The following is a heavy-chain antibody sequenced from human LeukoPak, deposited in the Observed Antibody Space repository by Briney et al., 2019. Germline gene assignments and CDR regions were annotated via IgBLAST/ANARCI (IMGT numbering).Heavy chain of an antibody. CDR1: GGSISSHY. CDR2: IYTGGST. V-gene: IGHV4-4*07. Sequence: PSETLSLTCTVSGGSISSHYWNWIRQPAGKGLEWIGRIYTGGSTNYNPSLKSRVTMSVDTSKNQFSLKLSSVTAADTAMYYCAIDISGLNFDYWGQGTLVTLSS. CDR3: AIDISGLNFDY. J-gene: IGHJ4*02. D-gene: IGHD3-22*01.